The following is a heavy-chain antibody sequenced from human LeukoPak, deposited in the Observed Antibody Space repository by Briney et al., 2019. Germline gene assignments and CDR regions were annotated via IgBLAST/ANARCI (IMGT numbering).Heavy chain of an antibody. J-gene: IGHJ4*02. CDR2: IKQDGSEK. V-gene: IGHV3-7*01. CDR1: GFTFSSYW. CDR3: CCSRSLDY. D-gene: IGHD6-13*01. Sequence: PGGSLRLSCAASGFTFSSYWMSWVRQAPGKGLEWVANIKQDGSEKYYVDSVKGRSTISRDNAKNSLYLQMTSLRAEDTAVYYCCCSRSLDYWGQGTLVTVSS.